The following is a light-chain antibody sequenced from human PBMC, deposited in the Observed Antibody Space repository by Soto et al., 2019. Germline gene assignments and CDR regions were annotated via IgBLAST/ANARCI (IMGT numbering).Light chain of an antibody. CDR2: WAS. J-gene: IGKJ2*01. CDR3: QQYYSTPYT. Sequence: DIVMTQSPDSLAVSLGERATINCKSSQSVLYSSNNKNYLAWYQQKPGQPPKLLIYWASTRESGVPDRFSGXGXGXXXXXXXXXXXXXDVAVYYCQQYYSTPYTFGQGTKLEIK. V-gene: IGKV4-1*01. CDR1: QSVLYSSNNKNY.